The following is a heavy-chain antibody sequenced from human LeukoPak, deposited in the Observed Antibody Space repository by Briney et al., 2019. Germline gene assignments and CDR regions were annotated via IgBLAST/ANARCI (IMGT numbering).Heavy chain of an antibody. CDR3: ARRAVVIRVILVGFHKEAYYFDS. J-gene: IGHJ4*02. Sequence: GGSLRLSCAVSGINLSNYGMSWVRQAPGKGLEWVAGISGSGGSTNFADSVKSRFTISRDNPRNTIYLQMNSLRAEDTAVYFCARRAVVIRVILVGFHKEAYYFDSWGQGALVTVSS. CDR2: ISGSGGST. V-gene: IGHV3-23*01. D-gene: IGHD3-22*01. CDR1: GINLSNYG.